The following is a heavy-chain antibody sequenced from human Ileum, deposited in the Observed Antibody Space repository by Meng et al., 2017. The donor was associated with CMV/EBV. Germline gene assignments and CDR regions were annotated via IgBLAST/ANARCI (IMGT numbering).Heavy chain of an antibody. D-gene: IGHD1-26*01. V-gene: IGHV4-39*07. CDR2: MYFSGNA. CDR1: GTPTSSGGHS. J-gene: IGHJ4*02. CDR3: AIDLTNKWFYY. Sequence: LLHSRHGWVDPAQLLGRRCPASGTPTSSGGHSSALFLLPPGKWLEWIGSMYFSGNADYNPCLKSRVTISLHSTQKQFSLRLTSVTAADSAVYFCAIDLTNKWFYYWGQGTLVTVSS.